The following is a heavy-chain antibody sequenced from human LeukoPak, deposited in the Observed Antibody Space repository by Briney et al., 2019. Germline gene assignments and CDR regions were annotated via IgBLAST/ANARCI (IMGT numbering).Heavy chain of an antibody. CDR3: ASSQLSQLLLPYYFDY. CDR2: IYYSGST. Sequence: SETLSLTCTASGGSISSSSYYWGWIRQPPGKGLEWIGSIYYSGSTYYNPSLKSRVTISVDTSKNQFSLKLSSVTAADTAVYYCASSQLSQLLLPYYFDYWGQGTLVTVSS. CDR1: GGSISSSSYY. V-gene: IGHV4-39*01. J-gene: IGHJ4*02. D-gene: IGHD2-2*01.